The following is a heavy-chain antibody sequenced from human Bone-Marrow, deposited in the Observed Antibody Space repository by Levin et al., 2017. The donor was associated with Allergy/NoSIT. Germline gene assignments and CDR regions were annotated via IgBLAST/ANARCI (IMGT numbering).Heavy chain of an antibody. CDR1: GFTFSHYD. CDR3: ARVGRDTGRTWKAGWSWFDY. CDR2: ISNDGDTS. D-gene: IGHD3-3*01. Sequence: QPGGSLRLSCAASGFTFSHYDMHWVRLTPGKGLEWVAVISNDGDTSYYGDLVKGRFTISRDNFLNTLALQMDSLKTDDTAVYFCARVGRDTGRTWKAGWSWFDYWGQGVLVTVSS. J-gene: IGHJ4*02. V-gene: IGHV3-30*03.